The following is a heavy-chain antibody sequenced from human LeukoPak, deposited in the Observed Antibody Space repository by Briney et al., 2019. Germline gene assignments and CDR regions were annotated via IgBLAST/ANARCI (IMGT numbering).Heavy chain of an antibody. V-gene: IGHV3-33*01. J-gene: IGHJ4*02. CDR2: IWYDGSYK. CDR3: ATDGVHCLDY. CDR1: GFNFSASG. D-gene: IGHD2-21*01. Sequence: GGSLRLSCAASGFNFSASGMHWVRQSPGKGLEWVALIWYDGSYKLSGDSVKGRFSISRDNSKNTVYLEMNSLRPEDTAVYYCATDGVHCLDYWGQGTLVTVSS.